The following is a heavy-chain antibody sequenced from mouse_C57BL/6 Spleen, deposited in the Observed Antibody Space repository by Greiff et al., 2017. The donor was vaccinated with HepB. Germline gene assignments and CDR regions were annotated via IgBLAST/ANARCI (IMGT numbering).Heavy chain of an antibody. D-gene: IGHD2-4*01. Sequence: VKLQESGAELVKPGASVKISCKASGYAFSSYWMNWVKQRPGKGLEWIGQIYPGDGDTNYNGKFKGKATLTADKSSSTAYMQLSSLTSEDSAVYFCARTIYYDYDDFDYWGQGTTLTVSS. V-gene: IGHV1-80*01. CDR1: GYAFSSYW. J-gene: IGHJ2*01. CDR3: ARTIYYDYDDFDY. CDR2: IYPGDGDT.